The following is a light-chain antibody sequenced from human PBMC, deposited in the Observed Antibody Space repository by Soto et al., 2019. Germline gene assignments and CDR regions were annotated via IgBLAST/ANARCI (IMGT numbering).Light chain of an antibody. CDR3: QHRNNWPWT. J-gene: IGKJ1*01. CDR1: QSVGRY. CDR2: DAS. Sequence: EIVLTQSPAILSLSPGERATLSCRASQSVGRYLVWYQQKPGQAPSLLIYDASNRATGVPARFSGSGSGTDFTLTISSLESEDFAVYYCQHRNNWPWTLGQGTWVEIK. V-gene: IGKV3-11*01.